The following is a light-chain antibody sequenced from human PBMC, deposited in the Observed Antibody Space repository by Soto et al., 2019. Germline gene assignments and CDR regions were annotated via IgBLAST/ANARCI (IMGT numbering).Light chain of an antibody. Sequence: DIQMTQSPSSLSASVGDRVTITCRASQSISSYLNWYQQKPGKAPKLLIYAASSLQSGVPSRFSGSGSGTDFTLNISSLQPEDFATYYCQQSYSTPFYTFGQGTKLEIK. J-gene: IGKJ2*01. V-gene: IGKV1-39*01. CDR2: AAS. CDR3: QQSYSTPFYT. CDR1: QSISSY.